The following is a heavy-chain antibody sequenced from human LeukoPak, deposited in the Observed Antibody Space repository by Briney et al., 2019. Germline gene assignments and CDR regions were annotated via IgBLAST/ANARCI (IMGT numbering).Heavy chain of an antibody. V-gene: IGHV1-2*06. Sequence: ASVTVSCKASGYTFTGYYMHWVRQAPGQGLEWMGRINPNNGGTNYAQEFQGRVTMTGDTSISTAYMELSSLRSDDTAVYYCTRESGSYHGNDYWGQGTLVTVSS. D-gene: IGHD1-26*01. J-gene: IGHJ4*02. CDR2: INPNNGGT. CDR3: TRESGSYHGNDY. CDR1: GYTFTGYY.